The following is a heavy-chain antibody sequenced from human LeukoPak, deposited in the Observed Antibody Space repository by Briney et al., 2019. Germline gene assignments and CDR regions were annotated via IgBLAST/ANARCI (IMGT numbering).Heavy chain of an antibody. CDR2: IYNSGST. J-gene: IGHJ4*02. CDR3: SRTGTTDY. Sequence: SETLSLTCTVSGDSISSYYWSWIRQPPGKGLEWIGYIYNSGSTKYNPSLKSRVTISVDTSKNQFFLKLSSVTAADTAVYYCSRTGTTDYWGQGTLDTVSS. CDR1: GDSISSYY. V-gene: IGHV4-59*01. D-gene: IGHD1-7*01.